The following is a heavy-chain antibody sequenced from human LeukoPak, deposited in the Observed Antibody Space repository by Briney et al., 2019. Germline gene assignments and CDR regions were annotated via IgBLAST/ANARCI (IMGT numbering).Heavy chain of an antibody. CDR3: ARGRYFDL. CDR1: GFSLSIYS. V-gene: IGHV3-48*01. Sequence: GGSLRLSCAASGFSLSIYSMSWVRQAPGKGLEWLSYISTNSFGMYYADSVRGRVTISKDYDKNSLCLQMNNLRAADTAVYYCARGRYFDLWGRGTLVTVSS. CDR2: ISTNSFGM. J-gene: IGHJ2*01.